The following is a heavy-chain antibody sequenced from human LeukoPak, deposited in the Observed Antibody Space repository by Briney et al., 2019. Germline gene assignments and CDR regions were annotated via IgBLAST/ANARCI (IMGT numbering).Heavy chain of an antibody. CDR1: GGSFSGYY. V-gene: IGHV4-34*01. CDR2: INHSGST. J-gene: IGHJ6*03. D-gene: IGHD1-14*01. CDR3: ARAVTISYYMDV. Sequence: PSETLSLTCAVYGGSFSGYYWSWIRQPPGKGLERIGEINHSGSTNYNPSLKSRVTTSVDTSKNQFSLKLSSVTAADTAVYYCARAVTISYYMDVWGKGTTVTVSS.